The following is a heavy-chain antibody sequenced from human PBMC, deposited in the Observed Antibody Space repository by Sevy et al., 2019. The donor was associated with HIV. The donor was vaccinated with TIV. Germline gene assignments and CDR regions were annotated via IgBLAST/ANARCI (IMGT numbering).Heavy chain of an antibody. J-gene: IGHJ3*01. V-gene: IGHV3-30*18. Sequence: GGSLRLSCAASGFTFSNFGIHWVRQAPGKGLEWVAVVSHDGTLRYYADSVRGRFSISRDNSKNTVHLQMNSLRKEDTAMYYCAKGSRATDRAFDFWGQGTMVTVSS. CDR2: VSHDGTLR. D-gene: IGHD1-26*01. CDR3: AKGSRATDRAFDF. CDR1: GFTFSNFG.